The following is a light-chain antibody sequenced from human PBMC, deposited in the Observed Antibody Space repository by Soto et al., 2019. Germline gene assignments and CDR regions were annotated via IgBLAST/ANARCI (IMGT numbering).Light chain of an antibody. CDR1: QNVLYNSNNKNY. CDR3: QQYYGSPFT. CDR2: WAS. V-gene: IGKV4-1*01. J-gene: IGKJ3*01. Sequence: DIVMTQSPDSLAVSLGERATINCKSSQNVLYNSNNKNYLAWYQQKPRQPPKLLIYWASTRESGVPDRFSGSGSGTDFTLTINSLQAEDVAVYYCQQYYGSPFTFGPGTKVDIK.